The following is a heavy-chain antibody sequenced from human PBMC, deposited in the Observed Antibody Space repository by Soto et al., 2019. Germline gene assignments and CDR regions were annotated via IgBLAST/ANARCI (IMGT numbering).Heavy chain of an antibody. CDR1: GGSISSSNW. D-gene: IGHD3-3*02. CDR3: ARVLGNDGFDI. J-gene: IGHJ3*02. CDR2: IYHSGST. Sequence: QVQLQESGPGLVKPSGTLSLTCAVSGGSISSSNWWSWVRQPPGKGLEWIGEIYHSGSTNYNPSLKXRXTXSXXKSKNQFSLKLSSVTAADTAVYYCARVLGNDGFDIWGQGTMVTVSS. V-gene: IGHV4-4*02.